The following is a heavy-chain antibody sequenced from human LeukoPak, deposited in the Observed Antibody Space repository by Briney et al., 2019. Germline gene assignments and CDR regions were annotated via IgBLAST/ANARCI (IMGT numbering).Heavy chain of an antibody. CDR3: ARYDVWGSYRAFDY. V-gene: IGHV4-39*01. CDR1: AGSITSSSYS. CDR2: IYYSGST. Sequence: SETLSLTCTVSAGSITSSSYSWVWIRQPPGKGREWIGSIYYSGSTYYNPSLKSRVPISVDTSKNQFSLRLSSVTAADTAFYYCARYDVWGSYRAFDYWGQGTLVTVSS. D-gene: IGHD3-16*02. J-gene: IGHJ4*02.